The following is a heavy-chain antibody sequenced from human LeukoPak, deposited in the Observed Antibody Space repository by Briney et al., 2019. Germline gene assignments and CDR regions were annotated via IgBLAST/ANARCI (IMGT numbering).Heavy chain of an antibody. J-gene: IGHJ1*01. Sequence: SGPTLVKPTQTLTLTCTFSGFSLSTSGVGVGWIRQPPGKALEWLALIYWDDDKRYSPSLKSMLTITKDTSKNQVVHTMTNMDPVDTATYYCAHSSYYDSSGSAEYFQHWGQGTLVTVSS. CDR1: GFSLSTSGVG. D-gene: IGHD3-22*01. V-gene: IGHV2-5*02. CDR3: AHSSYYDSSGSAEYFQH. CDR2: IYWDDDK.